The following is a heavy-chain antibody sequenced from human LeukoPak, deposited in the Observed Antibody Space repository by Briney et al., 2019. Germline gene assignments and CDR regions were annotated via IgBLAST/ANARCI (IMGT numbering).Heavy chain of an antibody. CDR1: GFIFSSYG. CDR3: AKDLTS. V-gene: IGHV3-30*02. J-gene: IGHJ5*02. CDR2: IQNDGSNK. Sequence: GGSLRLSCAASGFIFSSYGMHWVRQAPGKGLEWVAFIQNDGSNKYHADSVKGRFTISRDNSKNTLYLQMNSLRAEDTALYYCAKDLTSWGQGTLVTVSS.